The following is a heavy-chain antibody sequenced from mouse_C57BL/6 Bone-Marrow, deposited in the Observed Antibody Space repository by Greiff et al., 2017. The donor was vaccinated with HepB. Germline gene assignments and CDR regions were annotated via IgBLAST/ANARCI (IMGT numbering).Heavy chain of an antibody. D-gene: IGHD4-1*01. CDR3: ARSTGTFEFAH. Sequence: QVQLQQPGAELVMPGASVKLSCKASGYTFTSYWMHWVKQRPGQGLEWIGEIDPSDSYTNYNQKFKGKSTLTVDKSSSTAYMQLSSLTSEDSAVYYCARSTGTFEFAHWGQGTLVTVSA. J-gene: IGHJ3*01. CDR2: IDPSDSYT. CDR1: GYTFTSYW. V-gene: IGHV1-69*01.